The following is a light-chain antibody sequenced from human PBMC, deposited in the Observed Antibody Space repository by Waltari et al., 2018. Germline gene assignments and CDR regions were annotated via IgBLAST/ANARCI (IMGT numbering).Light chain of an antibody. CDR3: WPWGCDYAVG. J-gene: IGLJ2*01. CDR2: DVF. V-gene: IGLV2-11*01. Sequence: QSALTQPRSVSESPGQSVTISCTGTSSNLGAYNYVSWYQQTPGKAPKLIIYDVFERHLRVPVRLSATKTCITASLTIAGLQVEDEAVYSCWPWGCDYAVGFCGRTQLTVL. CDR1: SSNLGAYNY.